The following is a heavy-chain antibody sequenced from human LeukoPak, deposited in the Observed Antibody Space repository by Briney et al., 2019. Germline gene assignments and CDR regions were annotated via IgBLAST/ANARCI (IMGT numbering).Heavy chain of an antibody. CDR1: GYXFTSYW. D-gene: IGHD5-18*01. CDR2: IYPGDSDT. V-gene: IGHV5-51*01. Sequence: GESLKISCNGSGYXFTSYWIGWVRQMPGKGLEWMGIIYPGDSDTRYSPSFQGQVTISADKSISTAYLQWSSLKASDTAMYYCARTGYSYGYEFDYWGQGTLVTVSS. CDR3: ARTGYSYGYEFDY. J-gene: IGHJ4*02.